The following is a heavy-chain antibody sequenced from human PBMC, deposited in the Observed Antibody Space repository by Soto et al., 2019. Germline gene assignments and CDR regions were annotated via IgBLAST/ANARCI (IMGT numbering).Heavy chain of an antibody. CDR3: ARSKDCSSTSCYQFWTEYYYYYGMDV. CDR1: GFTFSSYA. CDR2: ISYDGSNK. D-gene: IGHD2-2*01. J-gene: IGHJ6*02. V-gene: IGHV3-30-3*01. Sequence: PGGSLRLSCAASGFTFSSYAMHWVRQAPGKGLEWVAVISYDGSNKYYADSVKGRFTISRDNSKNTLYLQMNSLRAEDTAVYYCARSKDCSSTSCYQFWTEYYYYYGMDVWGQGTTVTVSS.